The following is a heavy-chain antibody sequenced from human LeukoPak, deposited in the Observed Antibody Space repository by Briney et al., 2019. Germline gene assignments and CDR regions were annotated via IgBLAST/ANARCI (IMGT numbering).Heavy chain of an antibody. CDR3: AKDFLTGYYSYYGIDV. D-gene: IGHD3-9*01. J-gene: IGHJ6*04. V-gene: IGHV3-23*01. Sequence: GGSLRLSCAASRVTFSNYAMSCVRQAPHKGLEWVSAISISGSTTYYADSVKGRFTISRDNSKNTLYLQMNSLRADDTAVYYCAKDFLTGYYSYYGIDVWGKGTTVSVSS. CDR1: RVTFSNYA. CDR2: ISISGSTT.